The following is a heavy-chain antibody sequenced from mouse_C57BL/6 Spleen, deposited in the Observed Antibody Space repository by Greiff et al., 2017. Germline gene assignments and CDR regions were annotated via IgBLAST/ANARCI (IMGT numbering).Heavy chain of an antibody. D-gene: IGHD1-1*01. Sequence: DVMLVESGGGLVKPGGSLKLSCAASGFTFSDYGMHWVRQAPEKGLEWVAYISSGSSTIYYADTVKGRFTISRDNAKNTLFLQMTSLRSEDTAMYYCARPTVVAPSFAYWGQGTLVTVSA. CDR3: ARPTVVAPSFAY. J-gene: IGHJ3*01. CDR1: GFTFSDYG. V-gene: IGHV5-17*01. CDR2: ISSGSSTI.